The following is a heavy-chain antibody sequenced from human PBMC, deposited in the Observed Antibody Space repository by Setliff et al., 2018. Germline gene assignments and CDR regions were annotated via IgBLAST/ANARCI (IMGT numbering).Heavy chain of an antibody. CDR3: ANHNPARRALNGTPLDN. Sequence: LSLSCTASGFHFRSFAMHWVRQSPGEGLEWVAAISYSGSDTYYADSVKGRFIISRDNSKNTLYLQMRSLRAEDTAIYYCANHNPARRALNGTPLDNWGQGTLVTVSS. V-gene: IGHV3-30*04. D-gene: IGHD3-9*01. CDR2: ISYSGSDT. J-gene: IGHJ4*02. CDR1: GFHFRSFA.